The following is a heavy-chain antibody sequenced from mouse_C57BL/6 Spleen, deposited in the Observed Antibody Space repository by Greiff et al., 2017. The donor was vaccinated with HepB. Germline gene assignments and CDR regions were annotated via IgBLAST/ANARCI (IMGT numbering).Heavy chain of an antibody. CDR3: ARRPHDGYYVWYFDV. CDR2: IYPGGGYT. J-gene: IGHJ1*03. Sequence: QVQLQQSGAELVRPGTSVKMSCKASGNTFTNYWIGWAKQRPGHGLEWIGDIYPGGGYTNYNEKFKGKDTLTADKSSSTAYMQFSSLTSEDSAIYYCARRPHDGYYVWYFDVWGTGTTVTVSS. CDR1: GNTFTNYW. V-gene: IGHV1-63*01. D-gene: IGHD2-3*01.